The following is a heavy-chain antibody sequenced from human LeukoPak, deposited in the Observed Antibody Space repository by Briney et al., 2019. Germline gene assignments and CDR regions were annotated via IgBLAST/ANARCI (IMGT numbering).Heavy chain of an antibody. J-gene: IGHJ5*02. CDR1: GGSISSGSYY. Sequence: SETLSLTCTVSGGSISSGSYYWSWIRQPAGKGLEWIGRIYTSGSTNYNPSLKSRVTMSVDTSKNQFSLKLSSVTAADTAVYYCARDRITMVRGVIISWFDPWGQGTLVTVSS. CDR3: ARDRITMVRGVIISWFDP. CDR2: IYTSGST. D-gene: IGHD3-10*01. V-gene: IGHV4-61*02.